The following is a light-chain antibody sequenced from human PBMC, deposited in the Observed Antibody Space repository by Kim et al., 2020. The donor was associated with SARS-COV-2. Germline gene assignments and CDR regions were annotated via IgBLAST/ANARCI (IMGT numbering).Light chain of an antibody. CDR2: RVS. V-gene: IGKV3-15*01. J-gene: IGKJ4*01. Sequence: VAPGDRVTLSCRASQNIGTALAWYQQRPGQAPRLLMSRVSARATGVPVRFTGGGSGTDFTLTISSLQSEDIGVYYCQQFHEWPPITFGGGTKLEI. CDR3: QQFHEWPPIT. CDR1: QNIGTA.